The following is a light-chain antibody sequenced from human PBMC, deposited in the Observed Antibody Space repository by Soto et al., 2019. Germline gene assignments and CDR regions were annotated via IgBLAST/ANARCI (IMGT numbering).Light chain of an antibody. CDR1: QSVSSSY. J-gene: IGKJ4*01. CDR3: QQYGSALALT. V-gene: IGKV3-20*01. CDR2: GAS. Sequence: EIVLTQSPGTLSLSPGERATLSCRASQSVSSSYLAWYQQKTGQAPRLLIHGASSRATGIPGRFSGSGSGTDFTLTISRLESEDFAVYYCQQYGSALALTFGGGTKVSIK.